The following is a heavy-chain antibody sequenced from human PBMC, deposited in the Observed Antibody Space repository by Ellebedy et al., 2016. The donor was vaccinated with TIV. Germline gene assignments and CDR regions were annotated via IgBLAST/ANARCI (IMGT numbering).Heavy chain of an antibody. CDR3: ARPPIVGGTVAFDY. Sequence: MPGGSLRLSCTASGDSISSSSYYWGWIRQLPGKGLEWIGSIYYSGSTYYNPSLKSRVTISVDTSKNQFSLKLSSVTAADTAAYYCARPPIVGGTVAFDYWGQGILVTVSS. V-gene: IGHV4-39*01. D-gene: IGHD1-26*01. J-gene: IGHJ4*02. CDR2: IYYSGST. CDR1: GDSISSSSYY.